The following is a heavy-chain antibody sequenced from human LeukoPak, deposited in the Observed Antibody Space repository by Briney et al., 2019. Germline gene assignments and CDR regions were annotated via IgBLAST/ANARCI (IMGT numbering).Heavy chain of an antibody. V-gene: IGHV1-46*01. CDR3: AMQWLVLPGDY. Sequence: ASVKVSCKASGYTFTSYYMHWVRQAPGQGLEWMGIINPSGGSTSYAQKFQGRVTMTRDMSTSTVYMELSSLRSEDTAVYYCAMQWLVLPGDYWGQGTLVTVSS. CDR2: INPSGGST. CDR1: GYTFTSYY. D-gene: IGHD6-19*01. J-gene: IGHJ4*02.